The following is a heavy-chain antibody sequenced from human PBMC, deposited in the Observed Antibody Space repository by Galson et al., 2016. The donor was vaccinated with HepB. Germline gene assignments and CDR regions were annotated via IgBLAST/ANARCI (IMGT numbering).Heavy chain of an antibody. V-gene: IGHV4-59*01. CDR2: VYYNGNT. Sequence: SETLSLTCTVSDGSIGSDYWTWIRQPPGKGLEWIEYVYYNGNTNYNPSPKSRLTISLDTSKNQFSLNLTSVTAADTAGYYCARGPFRGTYGGADVWGQGTTVTVSS. J-gene: IGHJ6*02. D-gene: IGHD3-16*01. CDR3: ARGPFRGTYGGADV. CDR1: DGSIGSDY.